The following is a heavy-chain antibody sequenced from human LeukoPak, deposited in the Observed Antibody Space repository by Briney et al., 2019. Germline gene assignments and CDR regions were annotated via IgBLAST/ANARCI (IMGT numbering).Heavy chain of an antibody. V-gene: IGHV3-30*02. CDR2: IRYDGSNK. CDR1: GFTFSSYG. Sequence: GGSLRLSCAASGFTFSSYGMHWVRQAPGKGLEWVAFIRYDGSNKYYADSVKGRFTISRDNAKNSLYLQMNSLRAEDTAVYYCARDPYGSGSYLVFDYWGQGTLVTVSS. J-gene: IGHJ4*02. CDR3: ARDPYGSGSYLVFDY. D-gene: IGHD3-10*01.